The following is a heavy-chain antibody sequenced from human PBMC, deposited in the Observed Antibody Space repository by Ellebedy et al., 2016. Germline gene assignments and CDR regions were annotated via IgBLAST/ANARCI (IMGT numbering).Heavy chain of an antibody. CDR2: ISSSSSYI. Sequence: GESLKISXAASGFTFSSYSMNWVRQAPGKGLEWVSSISSSSSYIYYADSVKGRFTISRDNAKNSLYLQMNSLRAEDTAVYYCASRFGEFPNYYYYYMDVWGKGTTVTVSS. CDR3: ASRFGEFPNYYYYYMDV. V-gene: IGHV3-21*01. J-gene: IGHJ6*03. D-gene: IGHD3-10*01. CDR1: GFTFSSYS.